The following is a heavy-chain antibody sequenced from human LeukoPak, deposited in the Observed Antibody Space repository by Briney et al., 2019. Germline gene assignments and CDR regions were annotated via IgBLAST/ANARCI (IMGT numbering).Heavy chain of an antibody. CDR3: ARALGGPYYGSGSYYGVDY. CDR2: IWYDGSNK. CDR1: GFTFSSYV. J-gene: IGHJ4*02. D-gene: IGHD3-10*01. V-gene: IGHV3-33*01. Sequence: GRSLRLSCAASGFTFSSYVMHWVRQAPGKGLEWVAVIWYDGSNKYYADSVKGRFTISRDNSKNTLYLQMNSLRAEDTAVYYCARALGGPYYGSGSYYGVDYWGQGTLVTVSS.